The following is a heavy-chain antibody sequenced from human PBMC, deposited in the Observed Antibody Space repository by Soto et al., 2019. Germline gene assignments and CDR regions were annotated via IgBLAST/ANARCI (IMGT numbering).Heavy chain of an antibody. J-gene: IGHJ3*01. V-gene: IGHV3-74*01. CDR2: VHSDGTTT. Sequence: EVQLVESGGGLVQPGESLRLSCAASGFTFDYYWRHWVRQAPGKGLVWVSRVHSDGTTTTYADSVKGRFTISRDNARNPVSLQMSSLRAEETAIYCRARGDRGGFDLWGHGTVVTVSS. CDR1: GFTFDYYW. CDR3: ARGDRGGFDL. D-gene: IGHD3-10*01.